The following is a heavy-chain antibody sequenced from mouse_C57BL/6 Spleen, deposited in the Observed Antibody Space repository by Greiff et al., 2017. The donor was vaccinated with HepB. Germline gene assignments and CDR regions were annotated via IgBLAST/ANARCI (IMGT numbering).Heavy chain of an antibody. Sequence: VQLQQSGAELARPGASVKLSCKASGYTFTSYGISWVKQRTGQGLEWIGEIYPRSGNTYYNEKFKGKATLTADKSSSTAYMELRSLTSEDSAVYFCAGSRYYGKYWYFDVWGTGTTVTVSS. CDR1: GYTFTSYG. J-gene: IGHJ1*03. V-gene: IGHV1-81*01. D-gene: IGHD1-1*01. CDR3: AGSRYYGKYWYFDV. CDR2: IYPRSGNT.